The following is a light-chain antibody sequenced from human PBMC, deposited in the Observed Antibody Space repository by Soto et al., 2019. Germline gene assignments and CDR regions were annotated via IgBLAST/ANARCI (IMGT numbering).Light chain of an antibody. Sequence: QSVLTQPASVSGSPGQSITISCTGTSSDVGTYNYVSWYQHLPGKAPKLMIYEVSNRSSGVSNRFSGSKSGNTASLTISGLQAEDEADYYCSSYTSRSTVTFGGGTKLTVL. V-gene: IGLV2-14*01. CDR2: EVS. CDR3: SSYTSRSTVT. J-gene: IGLJ2*01. CDR1: SSDVGTYNY.